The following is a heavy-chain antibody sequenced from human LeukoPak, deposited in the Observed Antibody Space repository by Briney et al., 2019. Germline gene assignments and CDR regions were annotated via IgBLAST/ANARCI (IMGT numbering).Heavy chain of an antibody. V-gene: IGHV4-59*01. CDR2: IYYSGST. D-gene: IGHD6-19*01. CDR1: GGSFSGYY. J-gene: IGHJ4*02. CDR3: ARRPPGYSSGWYYFDY. Sequence: SETLSLTCAVYGGSFSGYYWSWIRQPPGKGLEWIGYIYYSGSTNYNPSLKSRVTISVDTSKNQFSLKLSSVTAADTAVYYCARRPPGYSSGWYYFDYWGQGTLVTVSS.